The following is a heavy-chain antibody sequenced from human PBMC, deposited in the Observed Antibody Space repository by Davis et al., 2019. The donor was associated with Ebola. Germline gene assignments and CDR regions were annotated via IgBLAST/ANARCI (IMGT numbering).Heavy chain of an antibody. CDR1: GFVFRNYV. D-gene: IGHD6-19*01. CDR2: VYSDGSST. Sequence: GESLKISCAASGFVFRNYVMSWVRQAPGKGLVWVSRVYSDGSSTTYADSVKGRFTISRDNAKNTLYLQMNSLRVEDTAIYYCAKDTSNVWFDVWGPGTMVTVSS. J-gene: IGHJ3*01. V-gene: IGHV3-23*03. CDR3: AKDTSNVWFDV.